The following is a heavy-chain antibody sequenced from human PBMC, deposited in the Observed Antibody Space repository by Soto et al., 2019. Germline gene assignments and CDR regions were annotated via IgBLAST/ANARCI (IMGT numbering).Heavy chain of an antibody. CDR3: ARDDSGFSGSHYIDYFNY. CDR1: GYTFTSYA. V-gene: IGHV1-3*01. Sequence: ASVKVSCKASGYTFTSYAMHWVRQAPGQRLEWMGWINAGNGNTKYSQKFQGRVTITRDTSASTAYMELSSLTSEDTAVYYCARDDSGFSGSHYIDYFNYWGQGALVTVSS. CDR2: INAGNGNT. D-gene: IGHD1-26*01. J-gene: IGHJ4*02.